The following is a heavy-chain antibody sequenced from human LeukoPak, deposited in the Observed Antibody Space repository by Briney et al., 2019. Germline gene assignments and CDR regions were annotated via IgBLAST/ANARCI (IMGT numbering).Heavy chain of an antibody. D-gene: IGHD2-15*01. J-gene: IGHJ4*02. Sequence: EASVTVSCKASGYTFTSYGISWVRQAPGQGLEWMGWISTYSGHTSYARKVQGRVTMTTDTSTSTAYMELRSLRSDDTAVYYCAREGGRYCSGGSCYSSNGWYGGLNYWGQGTLVTVSS. V-gene: IGHV1-18*01. CDR1: GYTFTSYG. CDR2: ISTYSGHT. CDR3: AREGGRYCSGGSCYSSNGWYGGLNY.